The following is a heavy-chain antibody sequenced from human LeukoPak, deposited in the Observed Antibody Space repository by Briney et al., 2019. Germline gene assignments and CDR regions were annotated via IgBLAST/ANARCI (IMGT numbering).Heavy chain of an antibody. J-gene: IGHJ4*02. CDR1: GFTFGIYA. V-gene: IGHV3-23*01. Sequence: GGSLRLSCAASGFTFGIYAMSWVRQAPGKGLEWVSAVSGSGGGTYYAYSVKGRFTISRDNSKDTVDLQMNSLSADDTAVYYCAKTTTGYSSGRYPGWPVDFWGQGTLVTVSS. CDR3: AKTTTGYSSGRYPGWPVDF. CDR2: VSGSGGGT. D-gene: IGHD6-19*01.